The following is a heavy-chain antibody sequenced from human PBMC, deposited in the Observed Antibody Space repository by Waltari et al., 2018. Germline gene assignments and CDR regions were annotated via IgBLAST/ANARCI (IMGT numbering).Heavy chain of an antibody. CDR1: GGPIRSYH. CDR3: ARDAGIAVAGIRWFDP. V-gene: IGHV4-59*01. CDR2: IYYSGST. D-gene: IGHD6-19*01. Sequence: QVQLQESGPGLVKPSETLSLTCTVAGGPIRSYHRSRIPQPPGKGLEWIGYIYYSGSTNYNPSLKSRVTISVDTSKNQFSLKLSSVTAADTAVYYCARDAGIAVAGIRWFDPWGQGTLVTVSS. J-gene: IGHJ5*02.